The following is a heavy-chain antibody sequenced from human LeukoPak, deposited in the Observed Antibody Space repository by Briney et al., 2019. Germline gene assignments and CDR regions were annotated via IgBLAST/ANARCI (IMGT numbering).Heavy chain of an antibody. Sequence: SETLSLTCTVSGGSISSYYWSWIRQPPGKGLEWIGYTYYSGSTNYNPSLKSRVTISVDTSKNQFSLRLSSVTAADTAVYYCARERGYDSTGYYLDYWGQGTLVTVSS. CDR1: GGSISSYY. V-gene: IGHV4-59*01. CDR3: ARERGYDSTGYYLDY. J-gene: IGHJ4*02. CDR2: TYYSGST. D-gene: IGHD3-22*01.